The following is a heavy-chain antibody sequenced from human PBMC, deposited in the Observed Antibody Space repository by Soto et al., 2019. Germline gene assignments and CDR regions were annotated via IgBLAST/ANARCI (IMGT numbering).Heavy chain of an antibody. D-gene: IGHD2-2*01. Sequence: QVQLVQSGAEVRKPGSSVKVSCKASGGTFNKYAISWVRQAPGQGPEWMGGILPIYSTRNYANYAHKFQGRVTITVDTSTSTAYMELSVLNSDDTAIYYCARGVVVVTNYYFDQWGQGTLVTVSS. CDR1: GGTFNKYA. CDR2: ILPIYSTRNYA. CDR3: ARGVVVVTNYYFDQ. V-gene: IGHV1-69*06. J-gene: IGHJ4*02.